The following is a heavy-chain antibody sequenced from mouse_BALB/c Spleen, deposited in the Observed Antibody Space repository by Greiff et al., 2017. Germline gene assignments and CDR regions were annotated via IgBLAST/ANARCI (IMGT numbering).Heavy chain of an antibody. J-gene: IGHJ2*01. V-gene: IGHV5-4*02. CDR1: GFTFSDYY. CDR2: ISDGGSYT. D-gene: IGHD2-14*01. Sequence: EVKVVESGGGLVKPGGSLKLSCAASGFTFSDYYMYWVRQTPEKRLEWVATISDGGSYTYYPDSVKGRFTISRDNAKNNLYLQMSSLKSEDTAMYYCAIYRYDLFDYWGQGTTLTVSS. CDR3: AIYRYDLFDY.